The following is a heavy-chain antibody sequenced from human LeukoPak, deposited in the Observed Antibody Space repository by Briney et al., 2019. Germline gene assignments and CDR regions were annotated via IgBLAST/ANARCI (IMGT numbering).Heavy chain of an antibody. CDR3: ARDLLFGYTGSLG. V-gene: IGHV3-74*01. CDR1: GFTFSSYW. D-gene: IGHD1-26*01. CDR2: INSDGSST. Sequence: GGSLRLSCAASGFTFSSYWMHWVRQAPGKGLVWVPRINSDGSSTSYADSVKGRFTISRDNAKNTLYLQMNSLRAEDTAVYYCARDLLFGYTGSLGGGQGTLVTVSS. J-gene: IGHJ4*02.